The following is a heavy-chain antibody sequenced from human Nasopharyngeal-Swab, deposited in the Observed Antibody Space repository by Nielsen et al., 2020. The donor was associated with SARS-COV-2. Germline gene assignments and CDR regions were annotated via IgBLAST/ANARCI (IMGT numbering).Heavy chain of an antibody. Sequence: WVRQAPGQGLEWMGGFDPEGGETIYAQKFQGRVTMTEDTSTDTAYMELSSLRSEDTAVYYCATIEISGKGAYYYYVDVWGKGTTVTVSS. CDR3: ATIEISGKGAYYYYVDV. J-gene: IGHJ6*03. CDR2: FDPEGGET. D-gene: IGHD3-10*01. V-gene: IGHV1-24*01.